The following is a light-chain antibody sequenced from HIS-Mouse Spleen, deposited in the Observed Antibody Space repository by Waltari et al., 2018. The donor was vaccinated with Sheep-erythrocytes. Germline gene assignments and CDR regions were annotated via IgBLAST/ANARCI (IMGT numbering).Light chain of an antibody. CDR2: AAS. V-gene: IGKV1-39*01. Sequence: MTQSPLSLPVTPGEPASISCRSSQSLLHSNGYNYLDWYMQIPGKAPKLLIYAASSLQSGVPSRFSGSGSGTDFTLTISSLQPEDCATYYCQQSYSTPPTFGGGTKVEIK. CDR3: QQSYSTPPT. CDR1: QSLLHSNGYNY. J-gene: IGKJ4*01.